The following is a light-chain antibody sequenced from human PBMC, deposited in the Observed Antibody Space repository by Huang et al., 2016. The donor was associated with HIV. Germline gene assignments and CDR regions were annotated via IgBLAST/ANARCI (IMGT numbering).Light chain of an antibody. V-gene: IGKV4-1*01. CDR3: QQYYKTPLT. CDR2: WAS. Sequence: DIVMTQSPDSLAVSLGERATIPCKSSQSVFYSSNQNNYLAWYQQKPGQPPRLLIYWASARESGVPDRFNGSGSGTDFTFTISNLQAEDVAVYYCQQYYKTPLTFGGGTKVEIK. J-gene: IGKJ4*01. CDR1: QSVFYSSNQNNY.